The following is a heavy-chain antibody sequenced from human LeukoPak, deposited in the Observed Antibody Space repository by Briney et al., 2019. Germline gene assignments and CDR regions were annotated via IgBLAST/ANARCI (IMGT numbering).Heavy chain of an antibody. J-gene: IGHJ4*02. CDR1: GGSVSSSGYY. D-gene: IGHD3-3*01. CDR2: VYYSGST. CDR3: AVRGSLWSGYLRGKYYFDY. Sequence: SETLSLTCNVSGGSVSSSGYYWGWIRQTPGKGLEWLGSVYYSGSTYLKPSLKSRVTISVDTSKNQFSLKLSSVTAADTAVYYCAVRGSLWSGYLRGKYYFDYWGQGTLVTVSS. V-gene: IGHV4-39*07.